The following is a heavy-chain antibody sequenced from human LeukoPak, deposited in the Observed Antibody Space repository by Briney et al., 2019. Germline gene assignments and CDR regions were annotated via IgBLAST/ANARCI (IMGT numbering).Heavy chain of an antibody. CDR3: ARDARLGELSFPGAFDI. V-gene: IGHV3-30*03. Sequence: PGRSLRLSCAASGFTFSSYGMHWVRQAPGKGLEWVAVISYDGSNKYYADSVKGRFTISRDNSKNTLYLQMNSLRPEDTAVYYCARDARLGELSFPGAFDIWGQGTMVTVSS. J-gene: IGHJ3*02. CDR1: GFTFSSYG. CDR2: ISYDGSNK. D-gene: IGHD3-16*02.